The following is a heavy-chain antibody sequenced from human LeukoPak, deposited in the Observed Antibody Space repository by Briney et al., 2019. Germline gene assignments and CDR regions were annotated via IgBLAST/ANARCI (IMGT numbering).Heavy chain of an antibody. CDR3: ARESEGGYCSSTSCYTGEVDY. CDR2: IYYSGST. V-gene: IGHV4-59*12. J-gene: IGHJ4*02. CDR1: GGSISSYY. Sequence: PSETLSLTCTVSGGSISSYYWSWIRQPPGKGLEWIGYIYYSGSTNYNPSLKSRVTISVDTSKNQFSLKLSSVTAADTAVYYCARESEGGYCSSTSCYTGEVDYWGQGTLVTVSS. D-gene: IGHD2-2*02.